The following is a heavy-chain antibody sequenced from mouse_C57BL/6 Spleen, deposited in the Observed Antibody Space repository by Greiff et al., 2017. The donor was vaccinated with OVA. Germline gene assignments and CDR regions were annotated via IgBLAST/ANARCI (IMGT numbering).Heavy chain of an antibody. CDR1: GYTFTDYN. CDR3: ARAYYGSSLFDY. CDR2: INPNNGGT. D-gene: IGHD1-1*01. J-gene: IGHJ2*01. Sequence: EVQLVESGPELVKPGASVKIPCKASGYTFTDYNMDWVKQSHGKSLEWIGDINPNNGGTIYNQKFKGKATLTVDKSSSTAYMELRSLTSEDTAVYYGARAYYGSSLFDYWGQGTTLTVSA. V-gene: IGHV1-18*01.